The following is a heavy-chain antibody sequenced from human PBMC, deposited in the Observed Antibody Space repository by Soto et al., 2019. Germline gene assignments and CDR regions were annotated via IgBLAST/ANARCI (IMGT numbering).Heavy chain of an antibody. V-gene: IGHV1-69*01. J-gene: IGHJ6*02. CDR1: GGTFSSYA. D-gene: IGHD5-18*01. Sequence: QVQLVQSGAEGKKPGSSVKVSCKASGGTFSSYAISWVRQAPGQGLEWMGGIIPIFGTANYAQKFQGRVTITADESTSTAYMELSSLRSEDTAVYYCARSDRYSYGYGYYYYYGMDVWGQGTTVTVSS. CDR2: IIPIFGTA. CDR3: ARSDRYSYGYGYYYYYGMDV.